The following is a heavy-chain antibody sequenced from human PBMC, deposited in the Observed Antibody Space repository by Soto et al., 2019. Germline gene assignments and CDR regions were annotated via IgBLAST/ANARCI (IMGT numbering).Heavy chain of an antibody. D-gene: IGHD7-27*01. CDR3: ARKISGADGMDV. J-gene: IGHJ6*02. CDR2: ISYDGSNK. V-gene: IGHV3-30-3*01. Sequence: QVQLVESGGGVVQPGRSLRLSCAASGFTFSSYAMHWVRQAPGKGLEWVAVISYDGSNKYYADSVKGRFTISRDNSKNKLYLQMNSLRAEDTAVYYCARKISGADGMDVWGQGTTVTVSS. CDR1: GFTFSSYA.